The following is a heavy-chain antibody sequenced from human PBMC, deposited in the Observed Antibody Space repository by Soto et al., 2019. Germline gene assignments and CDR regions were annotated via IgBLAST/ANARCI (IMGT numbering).Heavy chain of an antibody. J-gene: IGHJ4*02. CDR1: GFTFSSYG. Sequence: HPGGSLRLSCAASGFTFSSYGMHWVRQAPGKGLEWVAVISYDGSNKYYADSVKGRFTISRDNSKNTLYLQMNSLRAEDTAVYYSAKGPLFTIFGVVSNKMFDYWGQGTLVTVSS. CDR3: AKGPLFTIFGVVSNKMFDY. V-gene: IGHV3-30*18. D-gene: IGHD3-3*01. CDR2: ISYDGSNK.